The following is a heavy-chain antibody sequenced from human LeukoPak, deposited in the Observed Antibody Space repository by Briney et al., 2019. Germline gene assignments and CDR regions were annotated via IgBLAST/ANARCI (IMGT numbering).Heavy chain of an antibody. V-gene: IGHV3-74*01. D-gene: IGHD2-2*02. CDR3: CKTAILGRYYYGMDV. CDR1: GFSFSNFW. CDR2: INSDGSST. Sequence: GGSLRLSCAASGFSFSNFWMHWVRQAPGEGLVWVSRINSDGSSTNYADSVKGRFTISRDNAKNTLYLQMNSLRAEDTAAYYCCKTAILGRYYYGMDVWGQGTTVTVSS. J-gene: IGHJ6*02.